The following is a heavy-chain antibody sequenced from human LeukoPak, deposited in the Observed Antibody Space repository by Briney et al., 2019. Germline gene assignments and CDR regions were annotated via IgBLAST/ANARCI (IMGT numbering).Heavy chain of an antibody. CDR3: ANDFDY. CDR2: IRYDGSNK. Sequence: QPGGSLRLSCTAAGYSFSTYGMHWVRQAPGKGLEWVAFIRYDGSNKYYADSVKGRFTISRDNSKNTLYLQMNSLRAEDTAVYYCANDFDYWGQGTLVTVSS. V-gene: IGHV3-30*02. J-gene: IGHJ4*02. CDR1: GYSFSTYG.